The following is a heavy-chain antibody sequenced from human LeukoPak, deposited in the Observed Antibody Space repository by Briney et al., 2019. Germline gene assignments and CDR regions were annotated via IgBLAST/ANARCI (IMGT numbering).Heavy chain of an antibody. V-gene: IGHV4-59*01. CDR2: IYYTGNT. CDR3: WRDRLKLQS. Sequence: SETLSLTCTVSGGSISNYYWNWLRQPPGKGLEWLVYIYYTGNTNYNPSLKSRVTISVDTSKNQSSLKLSPQTAADPAGYYCWRDRLKLQSWGQGTLVTVSS. D-gene: IGHD4-23*01. J-gene: IGHJ5*02. CDR1: GGSISNYY.